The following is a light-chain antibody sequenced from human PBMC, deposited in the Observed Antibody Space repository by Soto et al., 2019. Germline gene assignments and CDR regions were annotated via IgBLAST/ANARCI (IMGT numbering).Light chain of an antibody. CDR2: GAI. CDR3: QQYDGYPRT. J-gene: IGKJ1*01. V-gene: IGKV1-16*01. Sequence: DIGMTQSPSSLSASVGDRVTITCRASQGISRYLAWIQRKPGRAPKSLIYGAINLQSGVPSRFSGSGSGREFTRTIISLQPEDFAAYYCQQYDGYPRTFGQGTKVET. CDR1: QGISRY.